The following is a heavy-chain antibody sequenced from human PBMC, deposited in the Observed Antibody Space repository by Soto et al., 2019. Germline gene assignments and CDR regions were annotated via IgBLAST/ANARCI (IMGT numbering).Heavy chain of an antibody. CDR1: GGSFSGYY. J-gene: IGHJ6*02. CDR2: IYYSGST. V-gene: IGHV4-59*01. Sequence: SETLSLTCAVYGGSFSGYYWSWIRQPPGKGLEWIGYIYYSGSTNYNPSLKSRVTISVDTSKNQFSLKLSSVTAADTAVYYCARGDIREEAGTQDYYYGMDVRGQGTTVTVSS. CDR3: ARGDIREEAGTQDYYYGMDV. D-gene: IGHD6-13*01.